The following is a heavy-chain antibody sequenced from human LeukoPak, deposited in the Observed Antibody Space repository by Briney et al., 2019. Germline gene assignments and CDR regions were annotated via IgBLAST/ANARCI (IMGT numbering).Heavy chain of an antibody. Sequence: GESLKISCKGSGYSFTNYWIGWVRQMPGKGLEWMGIIYPGDSDTRYSPSFQGQVTISADKSISTAYLQWSSLKASDTAMYYCARQTASSWSPGAYWGQGTLVTVSS. CDR1: GYSFTNYW. V-gene: IGHV5-51*01. CDR3: ARQTASSWSPGAY. J-gene: IGHJ4*02. D-gene: IGHD6-13*01. CDR2: IYPGDSDT.